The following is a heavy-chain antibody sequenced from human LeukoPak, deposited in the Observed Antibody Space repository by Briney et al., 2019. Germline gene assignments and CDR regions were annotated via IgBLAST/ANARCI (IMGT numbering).Heavy chain of an antibody. D-gene: IGHD4-17*01. CDR1: GFTFSDYY. V-gene: IGHV3-11*06. Sequence: GGSLRLSCAASGFTFSDYYMSWIRQAPGKGLEWVSSITSSSTYIYQADSVKGRFTISRDNAKNSLYLQMNSLRAEDTAVYYCARASNTVTYYMDVWGKGTAVTVSS. J-gene: IGHJ6*03. CDR3: ARASNTVTYYMDV. CDR2: ITSSSTYI.